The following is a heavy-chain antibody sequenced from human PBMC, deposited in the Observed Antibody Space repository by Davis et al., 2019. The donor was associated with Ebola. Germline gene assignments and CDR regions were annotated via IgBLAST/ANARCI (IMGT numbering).Heavy chain of an antibody. Sequence: SETLSLTCTASGGSISSYYWSWIRQPPGKGLEWIGYIYYSGSTNYNPSLESRVTISVDTSKNQFFLKLSSVTAADTAMYYCARWAGSSGDLQAFDIWGQGTMVTVSS. CDR2: IYYSGST. D-gene: IGHD6-19*01. CDR1: GGSISSYY. V-gene: IGHV4-59*08. J-gene: IGHJ3*02. CDR3: ARWAGSSGDLQAFDI.